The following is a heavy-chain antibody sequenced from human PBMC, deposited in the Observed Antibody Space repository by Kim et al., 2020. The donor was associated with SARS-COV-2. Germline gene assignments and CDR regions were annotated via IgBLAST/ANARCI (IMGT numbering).Heavy chain of an antibody. V-gene: IGHV3-30*04. CDR3: ARKSSGSYYGPFEY. D-gene: IGHD1-26*01. Sequence: GGSLRLSCAASGFTFSSYAMHWVRQAPGKGLEWVAVISYDGSNKYYADSVKGRFTISRDNSKNTLYLQMNSLRAEDTAVYYCARKSSGSYYGPFEYWGQGTLVTVSS. J-gene: IGHJ4*02. CDR2: ISYDGSNK. CDR1: GFTFSSYA.